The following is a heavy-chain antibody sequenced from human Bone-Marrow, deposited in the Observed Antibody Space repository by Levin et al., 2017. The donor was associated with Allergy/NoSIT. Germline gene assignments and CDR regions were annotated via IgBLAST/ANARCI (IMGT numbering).Heavy chain of an antibody. CDR2: ISSTSHFK. CDR3: SRDKVEFYDSTGYRAGDASDR. CDR1: GITLKTYS. Sequence: GESLKISCAASGITLKTYSMNWVRQAPGKGLEWVASISSTSHFKYYADSVKGRFTISRDNAKNSLYLQMNSLRAEDTAVYYCSRDKVEFYDSTGYRAGDASDRWGQGTMVTVSS. V-gene: IGHV3-21*01. J-gene: IGHJ3*02. D-gene: IGHD3-22*01.